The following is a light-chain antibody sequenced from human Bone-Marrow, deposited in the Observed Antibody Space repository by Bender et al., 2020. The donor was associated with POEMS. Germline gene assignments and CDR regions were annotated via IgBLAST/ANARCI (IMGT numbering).Light chain of an antibody. Sequence: QSVLTQPPSASGTPGQRVTISCSGSSSKFGSYPVNWYQQLPGAAPKLVSFNNGQRPSGVPDRFSGSNSGTSASLAISGLLADDEADFYCATWDDRLNGWVFGGGTKLTVL. CDR2: NNG. J-gene: IGLJ3*02. CDR1: SSKFGSYP. CDR3: ATWDDRLNGWV. V-gene: IGLV1-44*01.